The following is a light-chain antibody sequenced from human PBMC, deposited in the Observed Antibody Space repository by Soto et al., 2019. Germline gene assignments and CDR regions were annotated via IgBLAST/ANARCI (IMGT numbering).Light chain of an antibody. CDR2: YDS. CDR3: QVWDTRSDHQV. Sequence: SYELTQPPSVSVAPGKTARITCGGNNIGSKSVHWYQQKPGQAPVLVIYYDSDRPSGIPERFSGSNSGNTATLTISRVEAGDEADYYCQVWDTRSDHQVFGTGTKLTVL. J-gene: IGLJ1*01. V-gene: IGLV3-21*04. CDR1: NIGSKS.